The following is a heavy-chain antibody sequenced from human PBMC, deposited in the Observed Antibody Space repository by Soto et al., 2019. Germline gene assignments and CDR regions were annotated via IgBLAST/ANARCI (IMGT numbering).Heavy chain of an antibody. J-gene: IGHJ6*02. Sequence: SVKVSCKASGVSFSGYAFSWVRQAPGQGLEWMGGIMPLFGKPDYAQKFQGRVTMTEDTSTDTAYMELSSLRSEDTAVYYCATAIPGAPYYYYGMDVWGQGTTVTVSS. CDR1: GVSFSGYA. V-gene: IGHV1-69*06. CDR2: IMPLFGKP. CDR3: ATAIPGAPYYYYGMDV. D-gene: IGHD3-10*01.